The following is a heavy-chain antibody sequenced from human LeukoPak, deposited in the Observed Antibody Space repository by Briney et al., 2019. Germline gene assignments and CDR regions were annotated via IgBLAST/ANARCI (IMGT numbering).Heavy chain of an antibody. CDR2: IIPIFGTA. CDR3: ARASGQAYYDILTGYAH. Sequence: SVKVSXKASGGTFSSYAISWVRQAPGQGLEWMGGIIPIFGTANYAQKFQGRVTITADESTSTAYMELSSLRSEDTAVYYCARASGQAYYDILTGYAHWGQGTLVTVSS. J-gene: IGHJ4*02. V-gene: IGHV1-69*13. D-gene: IGHD3-9*01. CDR1: GGTFSSYA.